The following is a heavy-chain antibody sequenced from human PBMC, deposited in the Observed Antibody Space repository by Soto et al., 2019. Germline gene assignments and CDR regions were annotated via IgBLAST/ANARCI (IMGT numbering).Heavy chain of an antibody. CDR3: ARYCGGDCYSEGVGAFDI. CDR2: IYYSGST. Sequence: QVQLQESGPGLVKPSETLSLTCTVSGGSISSYYWSWIRQPPGKGLEWIGYIYYSGSTNYNPSLKSRVTISVDTSKNQFSLKLSSVTAADTAVYYCARYCGGDCYSEGVGAFDIWGQGTMVTVSS. CDR1: GGSISSYY. D-gene: IGHD2-21*01. V-gene: IGHV4-59*08. J-gene: IGHJ3*02.